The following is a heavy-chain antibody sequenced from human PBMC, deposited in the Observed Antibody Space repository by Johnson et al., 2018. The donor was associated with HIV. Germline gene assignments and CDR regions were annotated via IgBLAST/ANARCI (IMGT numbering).Heavy chain of an antibody. CDR3: ARTYYYDSSGYYSAFDI. J-gene: IGHJ3*02. V-gene: IGHV3-33*08. Sequence: QVQVVESGGGVVQPGRSLRLSCAASGFTFSSYGMHWVRQAPGKGLEWVAFIRYDGNNKYYADFVKGRFTISRDNSKNTLYLQMGSLRAEDMPVYYCARTYYYDSSGYYSAFDIWGQGTMVTVSS. CDR2: IRYDGNNK. D-gene: IGHD3-22*01. CDR1: GFTFSSYG.